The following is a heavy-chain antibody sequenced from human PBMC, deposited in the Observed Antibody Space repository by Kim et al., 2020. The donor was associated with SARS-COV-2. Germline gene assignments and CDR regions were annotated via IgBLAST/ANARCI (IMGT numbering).Heavy chain of an antibody. CDR3: AQAGGGGY. CDR2: SGSI. V-gene: IGHV3-9*01. D-gene: IGHD3-10*01. J-gene: IGHJ4*02. Sequence: SGSIGYADSVKGRFTISRDNAKNSLYLQMNSLRAEDTALYYCAQAGGGGYWGQGTLVTVSS.